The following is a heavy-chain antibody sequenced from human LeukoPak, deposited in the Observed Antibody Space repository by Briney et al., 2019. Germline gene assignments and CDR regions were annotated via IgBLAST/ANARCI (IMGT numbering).Heavy chain of an antibody. D-gene: IGHD5-18*01. CDR3: ARTTEGGYTYGYFYYYYMDV. Sequence: SETLSLTCTVSGGSISSYYWSWNRQPPGKGLEWIGYIYYSGSTNYNPSLKSRVTISVDTSKNQFSLKLTSVTAADTAVYYCARTTEGGYTYGYFYYYYMDVWGKGTTVTISS. V-gene: IGHV4-59*01. J-gene: IGHJ6*03. CDR1: GGSISSYY. CDR2: IYYSGST.